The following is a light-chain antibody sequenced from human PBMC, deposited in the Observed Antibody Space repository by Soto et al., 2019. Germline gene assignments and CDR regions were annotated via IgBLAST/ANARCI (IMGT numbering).Light chain of an antibody. V-gene: IGKV3-15*01. CDR2: GAS. CDR1: QSVSSN. Sequence: EIVMTQSPATLSLSPGERATLSCRASQSVSSNLVWYQQKPGQAPRLLIYGASTRATGIPARFSGSGSGTDFTLTISSLQSEDFAVYYCQQYKNWPRTFGQGTKVEIK. J-gene: IGKJ1*01. CDR3: QQYKNWPRT.